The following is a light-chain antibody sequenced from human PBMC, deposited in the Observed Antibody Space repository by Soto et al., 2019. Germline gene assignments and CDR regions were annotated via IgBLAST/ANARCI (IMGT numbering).Light chain of an antibody. CDR2: GAS. CDR3: QQYNNWPPDRT. J-gene: IGKJ4*02. Sequence: EIVMTQSPATLSVSPGERATLSCRASQSVGSNLAWYQQKPGQARRLLIYGASTRATGIPARFSGSGSGTEFTLTISSLQSEDFAIYFWQQYNNWPPDRTFGEGTKVEI. CDR1: QSVGSN. V-gene: IGKV3-15*01.